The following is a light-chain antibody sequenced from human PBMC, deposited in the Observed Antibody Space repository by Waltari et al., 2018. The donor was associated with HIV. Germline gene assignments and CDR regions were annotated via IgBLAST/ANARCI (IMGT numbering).Light chain of an antibody. CDR1: ASNIGKNY. J-gene: IGLJ3*02. CDR2: DNN. CDR3: GTWDSSVSAGV. Sequence: QSVLTQPPSLSAAPGQKVTISCSGSASNIGKNYVSWYQQLPETAPKHIIYDNNRRPSGIPDRFSGSKSGTSATLAITGLRTGDEADYYCGTWDSSVSAGVFGGGTKLTVL. V-gene: IGLV1-51*01.